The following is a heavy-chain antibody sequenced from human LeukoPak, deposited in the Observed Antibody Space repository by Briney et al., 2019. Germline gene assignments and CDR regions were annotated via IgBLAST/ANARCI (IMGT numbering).Heavy chain of an antibody. Sequence: PGGSLRLSCAASGFTVSGNFMSWVRQAPGKGLEWVSVIYSDGNTYYADSVRGRFTVSRDNSRDTLYLQMNSLRAEDTAVYYCARGLYCSAGSCSPWGQGTLVTVSS. CDR1: GFTVSGNF. J-gene: IGHJ5*02. V-gene: IGHV3-66*02. CDR3: ARGLYCSAGSCSP. CDR2: IYSDGNT. D-gene: IGHD2-15*01.